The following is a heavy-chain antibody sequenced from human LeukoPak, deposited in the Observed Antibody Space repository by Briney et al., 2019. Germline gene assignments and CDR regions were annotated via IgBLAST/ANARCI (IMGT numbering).Heavy chain of an antibody. J-gene: IGHJ4*02. CDR1: GYTFTSYD. CDR3: ARVTYYHILTGSYSGGDFDH. V-gene: IGHV1-8*01. CDR2: VYPNSGNT. D-gene: IGHD3-9*01. Sequence: VASVKVSCKASGYTFTSYDINWVRQATGQGLEWMGWVYPNSGNTGYAQNFQGRVTMTRDTSTSTAYMELSSLRSEDTAVYYCARVTYYHILTGSYSGGDFDHWGQGTLVTVSS.